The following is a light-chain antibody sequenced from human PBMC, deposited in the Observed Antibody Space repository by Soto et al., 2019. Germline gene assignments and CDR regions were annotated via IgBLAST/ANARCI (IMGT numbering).Light chain of an antibody. CDR3: QHYGSSRWT. CDR2: GAS. Sequence: EIVLTQSPGTLSLSPGERATLSCRASQSVSSTYLAWYQQKPGQAPRLLIYGASSRATGIPDRFSGSGFGTDFTLTISRLEPEDFAVYYCQHYGSSRWTFGQGTRVDI. J-gene: IGKJ1*01. V-gene: IGKV3-20*01. CDR1: QSVSSTY.